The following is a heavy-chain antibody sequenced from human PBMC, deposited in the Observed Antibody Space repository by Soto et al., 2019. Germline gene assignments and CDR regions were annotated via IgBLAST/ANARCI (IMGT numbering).Heavy chain of an antibody. J-gene: IGHJ6*02. CDR1: SASLGDRS. D-gene: IGHD5-18*01. Sequence: SESLSLTCALFSASLGDRSWAWIRQSPDKGLEWIGEAHPRGSTDYNPSLKSRLTLSLDTSKNQFSLKVASVASADTAVYFCARGKPSGYRFGPRNFFYYGLDVWGPGTTVTVSS. CDR3: ARGKPSGYRFGPRNFFYYGLDV. V-gene: IGHV4-34*01. CDR2: AHPRGST.